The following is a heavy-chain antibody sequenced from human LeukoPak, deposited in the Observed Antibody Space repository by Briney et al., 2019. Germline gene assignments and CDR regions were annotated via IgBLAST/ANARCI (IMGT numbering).Heavy chain of an antibody. CDR1: GGSFSGYY. CDR3: ARDIVATSSSYYGMDV. Sequence: SQTLSLTCAVYGGSFSGYYWSWIRQPPGKGLEWIGEINHSGSTNYNPSLKSRVTISVDTSKNQFSLKLSSVTAADTAVYYCARDIVATSSSYYGMDVWGQGTTVTVSS. J-gene: IGHJ6*02. D-gene: IGHD5-12*01. CDR2: INHSGST. V-gene: IGHV4-34*01.